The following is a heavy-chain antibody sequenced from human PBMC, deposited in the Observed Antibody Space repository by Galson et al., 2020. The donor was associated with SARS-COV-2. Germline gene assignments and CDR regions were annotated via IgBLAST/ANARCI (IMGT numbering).Heavy chain of an antibody. CDR1: GGSISSGGYY. CDR2: IYYSGST. V-gene: IGHV4-31*03. J-gene: IGHJ4*02. CDR3: ASALTPYYFDY. Sequence: SQTLSLTCTVSGGSISSGGYYWSWIRQHPGKGLEWIGYIYYSGSTYYNPSLKSRVTISVDTSKNQFSLKLSSVTAADTAVYYRASALTPYYFDYWGQGTLVTVSS.